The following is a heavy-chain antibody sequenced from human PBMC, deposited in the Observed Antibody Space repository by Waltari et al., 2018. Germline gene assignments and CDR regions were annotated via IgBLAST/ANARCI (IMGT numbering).Heavy chain of an antibody. Sequence: VQLQESGPGLVKPSETLSLTCTVSGGSISNYYWSWIRQPAGKGLEWIGRIYTSGSTNYNPSLRSRVTMSIDTSKNQFSLKLSSVTAADTAVYYCARAWKWERPPNDAFDIWGQGTMVTVSS. CDR2: IYTSGST. D-gene: IGHD1-26*01. CDR1: GGSISNYY. V-gene: IGHV4-4*07. CDR3: ARAWKWERPPNDAFDI. J-gene: IGHJ3*02.